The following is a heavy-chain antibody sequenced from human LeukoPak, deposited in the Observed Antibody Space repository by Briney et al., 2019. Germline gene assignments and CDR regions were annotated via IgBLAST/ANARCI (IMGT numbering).Heavy chain of an antibody. J-gene: IGHJ3*02. CDR2: IYYSGST. V-gene: IGHV4-59*01. CDR1: GGSISSYY. CDR3: AREIQPHDAFDI. D-gene: IGHD5-18*01. Sequence: SETLSLTCTVSGGSISSYYWSWIRQPPGKGLEWIGYIYYSGSTNYNPSLKSRVTISVDTSKNQFSLKLSSVTAADTAVYYCAREIQPHDAFDIWGQGTMVTVSS.